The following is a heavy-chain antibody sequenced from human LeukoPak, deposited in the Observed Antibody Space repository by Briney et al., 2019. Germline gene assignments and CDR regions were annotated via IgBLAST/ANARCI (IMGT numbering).Heavy chain of an antibody. CDR3: ARGRFLEWLLS. Sequence: SETLSLTCTVTGYSISSGYYWGWIRQPPGKGLEWIGSIYHSGSTYYNPSLKSRVTISVDTSKNQLSLKLSSVTAADTAVYYCARGRFLEWLLSWGQGTLVTVSS. J-gene: IGHJ5*02. D-gene: IGHD3-3*01. CDR2: IYHSGST. CDR1: GYSISSGYY. V-gene: IGHV4-38-2*02.